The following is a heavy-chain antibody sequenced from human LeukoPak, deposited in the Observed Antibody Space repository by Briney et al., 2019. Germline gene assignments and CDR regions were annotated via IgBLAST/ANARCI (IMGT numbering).Heavy chain of an antibody. CDR2: IKQDGSEK. CDR1: GFTFSSYW. V-gene: IGHV3-7*03. CDR3: ARVEDGSGWSLPYFDY. D-gene: IGHD6-19*01. Sequence: GGSLRLSCAASGFTFSSYWMSWVRQAPGKGLGWVANIKQDGSEKYYVDSVKGRFTISRDNAKNSLYLQMNSLRAEDTAVYYCARVEDGSGWSLPYFDYWGQGTLVTVSS. J-gene: IGHJ4*02.